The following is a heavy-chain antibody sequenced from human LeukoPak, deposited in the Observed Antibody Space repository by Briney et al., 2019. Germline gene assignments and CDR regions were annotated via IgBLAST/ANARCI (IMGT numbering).Heavy chain of an antibody. CDR1: GGSISSGGYY. D-gene: IGHD3-22*01. J-gene: IGHJ2*01. V-gene: IGHV4-30-4*08. Sequence: SQTLSLTCTVSGGSISSGGYYWGWIRQHPGKGLEWIGYIYYSGSTYYNPSLKSRVTISVDTSKNQFSLKLSSVTAADTAVYYCARDSYYDSSGYNWYFDLWGRGTLVTVSS. CDR3: ARDSYYDSSGYNWYFDL. CDR2: IYYSGST.